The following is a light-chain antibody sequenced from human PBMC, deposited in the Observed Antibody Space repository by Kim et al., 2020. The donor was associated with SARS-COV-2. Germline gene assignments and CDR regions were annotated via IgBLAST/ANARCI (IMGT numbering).Light chain of an antibody. CDR3: NSRDSSGNHLAV. Sequence: LGQTVRIKCQGDSLRSYYASWYQQKPGQAPVLVIYGKNNRPSGIPDRFSGSSSGNTASLTITGAQAEDEADYYCNSRDSSGNHLAVFGGGTKLTVL. J-gene: IGLJ2*01. CDR2: GKN. V-gene: IGLV3-19*01. CDR1: SLRSYY.